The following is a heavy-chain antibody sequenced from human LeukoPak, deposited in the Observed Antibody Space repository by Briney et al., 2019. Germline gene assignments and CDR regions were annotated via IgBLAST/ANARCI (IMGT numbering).Heavy chain of an antibody. CDR3: ARGRGTTMVRGIITNYFDL. CDR2: IDPNSGGT. V-gene: IGHV1-2*02. Sequence: ASVKVSCRASGYTFTAHYIHWVRQAPGQGLEWMGWIDPNSGGTNYAQKFQGSVTMTGDASIAIAFMELGRLRSDDTATYYCARGRGTTMVRGIITNYFDLWGRGSLVTVSS. J-gene: IGHJ2*01. CDR1: GYTFTAHY. D-gene: IGHD3-10*01.